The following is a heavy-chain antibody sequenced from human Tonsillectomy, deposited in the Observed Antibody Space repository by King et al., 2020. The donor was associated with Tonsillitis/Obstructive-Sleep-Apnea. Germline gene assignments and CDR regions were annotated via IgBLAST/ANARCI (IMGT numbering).Heavy chain of an antibody. CDR3: ASTPYGSGTYYSFDY. Sequence: VQLVESGGGLVQPGGSLRLSCEASGLTFGSHAMSWVRQAPGKGLEWVSGISGSGDSTYYADSVKGRFTISRDKSKNTLFLQMNSLRAEDTAVYYCASTPYGSGTYYSFDYRGQGTLVTVSS. J-gene: IGHJ4*02. CDR2: ISGSGDST. D-gene: IGHD3-10*01. CDR1: GLTFGSHA. V-gene: IGHV3-23*04.